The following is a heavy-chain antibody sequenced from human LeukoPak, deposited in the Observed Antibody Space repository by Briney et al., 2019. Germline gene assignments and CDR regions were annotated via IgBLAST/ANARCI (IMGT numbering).Heavy chain of an antibody. CDR3: ARGDPIVVVVAAHPGGMDV. J-gene: IGHJ6*02. Sequence: GGSLRLSCAASGFTFSSYWMSWVRQAPGKGLEWVANIKQGGSETYYVDSVKGRFTISRDNAKNSLYLQMNSLRAEDTAVYYCARGDPIVVVVAAHPGGMDVWGQGTTVTVSS. CDR1: GFTFSSYW. V-gene: IGHV3-7*01. CDR2: IKQGGSET. D-gene: IGHD2-15*01.